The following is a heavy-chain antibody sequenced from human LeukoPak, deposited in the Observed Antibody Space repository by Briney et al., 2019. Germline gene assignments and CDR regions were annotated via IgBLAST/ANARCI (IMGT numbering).Heavy chain of an antibody. D-gene: IGHD3-22*01. J-gene: IGHJ4*02. CDR3: ARQSGLGGYTLDY. CDR2: ISYDGSNK. CDR1: GFTFSSYG. V-gene: IGHV3-30*03. Sequence: GGSLRLSCAASGFTFSSYGMHWVRQAPGKGLEWVAVISYDGSNKYYADSVKGRFTISRDNSKNTLYLQMNSLRAEDTAVYYCARQSGLGGYTLDYWGQGTLVTVSS.